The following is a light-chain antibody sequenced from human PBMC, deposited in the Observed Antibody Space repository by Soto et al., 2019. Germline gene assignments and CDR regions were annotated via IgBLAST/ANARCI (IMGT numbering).Light chain of an antibody. CDR2: GAS. CDR3: QQYHTSPLT. CDR1: QSVSNNY. J-gene: IGKJ1*01. V-gene: IGKV3-20*01. Sequence: EIVLRQSPGTLSLSPGERATLSFRASQSVSNNYLAWYQQKPGQAPRRLIYGASIRATGIPDRFSGSGSGTDFTLTISRLEPEDFALYYCQQYHTSPLTFGQGTKVDIK.